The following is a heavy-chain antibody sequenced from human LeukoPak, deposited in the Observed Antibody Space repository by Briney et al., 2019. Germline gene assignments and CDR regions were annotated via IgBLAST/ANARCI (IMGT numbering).Heavy chain of an antibody. CDR3: ARAPKGLRGYSYGPLFYFDY. J-gene: IGHJ4*02. CDR1: GGSISSGGYY. Sequence: SETLSLTCTVSGGSISSGGYYWSRIRQHPGKGLEWIGYIYYSGSTYYNPSLKSRVTISVDTSKNQFSLKLSSVTAADTAVYYCARAPKGLRGYSYGPLFYFDYWGQGTLVTVSS. V-gene: IGHV4-31*03. D-gene: IGHD5-18*01. CDR2: IYYSGST.